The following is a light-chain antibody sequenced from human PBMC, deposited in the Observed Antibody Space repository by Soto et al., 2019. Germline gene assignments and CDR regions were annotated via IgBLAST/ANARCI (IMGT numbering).Light chain of an antibody. CDR2: DAS. CDR3: QQRSNWPWT. CDR1: QSVSSY. Sequence: EIVLTQSPATLSLSPGERATLSCRASQSVSSYLAWYQQKPGQAPRLLIYDASNRATGIPARFSGRGSGTDFTPTISSLEPEDFAVYYCQQRSNWPWTFGQGTKVEIK. J-gene: IGKJ1*01. V-gene: IGKV3-11*01.